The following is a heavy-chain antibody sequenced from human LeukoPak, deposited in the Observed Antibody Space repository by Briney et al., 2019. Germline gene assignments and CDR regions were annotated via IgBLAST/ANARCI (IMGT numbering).Heavy chain of an antibody. Sequence: GSLRLSCAASGFTFSSYSMNWVRQAPGKGLEWVSSICSTSRCIFYADSVKGRFTISRDNAKSSLYLQMNDLIAEDTAVYYCVRHGDTDSCLANWGQGTLVTVSS. CDR1: GFTFSSYS. J-gene: IGHJ4*02. CDR2: ICSTSRCI. D-gene: IGHD2-2*01. V-gene: IGHV3-21*01. CDR3: VRHGDTDSCLAN.